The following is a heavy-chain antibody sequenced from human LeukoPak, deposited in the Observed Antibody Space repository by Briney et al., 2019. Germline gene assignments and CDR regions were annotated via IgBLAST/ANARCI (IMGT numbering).Heavy chain of an antibody. CDR1: GGSISSYY. CDR2: IYYSGST. V-gene: IGHV4-59*01. CDR3: ARELAVAGIDAFDI. J-gene: IGHJ3*02. Sequence: SETLSLTCTVSGGSISSYYWGWIRQPPGKGLEWIGYIYYSGSTNYNPSLKSRVTISVDTSKNQFSLKLSSVTAADTAVYYCARELAVAGIDAFDIWGQGTMVTVSS. D-gene: IGHD6-19*01.